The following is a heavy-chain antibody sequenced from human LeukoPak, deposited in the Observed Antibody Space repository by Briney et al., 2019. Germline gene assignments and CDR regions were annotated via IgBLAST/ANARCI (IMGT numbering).Heavy chain of an antibody. CDR2: INQGGSVK. D-gene: IGHD5-12*01. Sequence: PGGSLRLSCATSRFSFRDFWMTWVRQAPGKGLEWVANINQGGSVKYYVDSVKGRFAISRDDAERSLYAQRNRLREENTAVYYWARFGYSGGILEYWGQGTLVTVSS. J-gene: IGHJ4*02. CDR3: ARFGYSGGILEY. V-gene: IGHV3-7*01. CDR1: RFSFRDFW.